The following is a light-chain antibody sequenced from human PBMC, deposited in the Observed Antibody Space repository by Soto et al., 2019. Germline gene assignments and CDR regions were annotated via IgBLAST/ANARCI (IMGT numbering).Light chain of an antibody. Sequence: IVLTGAPGTLSLSGGERGTLSCRASQSVSSSNLAWYQQKPAQAPRLLIYAASRRAPGIPERFSGSGSGTDLTLPTTRLEPEDFAVYYCQQYLTPPKTFGQGTKVDIK. CDR2: AAS. CDR3: QQYLTPPKT. J-gene: IGKJ1*01. V-gene: IGKV3-20*01. CDR1: QSVSSSN.